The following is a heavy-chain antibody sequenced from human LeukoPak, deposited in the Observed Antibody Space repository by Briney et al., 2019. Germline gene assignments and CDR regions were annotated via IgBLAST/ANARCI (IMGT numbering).Heavy chain of an antibody. J-gene: IGHJ5*02. Sequence: GRSLRLSCAASGFTFSSYAMHWVRQAPGKGLEWVAVISYDGSNKYYADSVKGRFTVSRDNSKNTLYLQMNSLRAEDTAVYYCARDGLPCGGDCYSGWFDPWGQGTLVTVSS. CDR3: ARDGLPCGGDCYSGWFDP. V-gene: IGHV3-30-3*01. CDR1: GFTFSSYA. CDR2: ISYDGSNK. D-gene: IGHD2-21*02.